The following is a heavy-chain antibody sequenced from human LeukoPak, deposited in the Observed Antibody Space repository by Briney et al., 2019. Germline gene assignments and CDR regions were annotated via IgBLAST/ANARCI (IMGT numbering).Heavy chain of an antibody. J-gene: IGHJ6*02. CDR1: GFTFGDYS. V-gene: IGHV3-49*04. D-gene: IGHD6-19*01. CDR2: IRGEAYGGTT. Sequence: GRSLRLSCRGSGFTFGDYSMTWVRQAPGKGLEWVGFIRGEAYGGTTRYAASVKDRFIITRDDSETIAYLQMNSLKTEDTAVYYCGRSAGGYSGVWYLNYYYGMDVWGQGTTVTVSS. CDR3: GRSAGGYSGVWYLNYYYGMDV.